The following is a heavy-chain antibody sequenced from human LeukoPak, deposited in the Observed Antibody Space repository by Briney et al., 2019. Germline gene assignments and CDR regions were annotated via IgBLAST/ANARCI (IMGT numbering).Heavy chain of an antibody. J-gene: IGHJ1*01. Sequence: VASVKVSCKASGYTFTSYDINWVRQATGQGLEWMGWMNPNSGNTGYAQKFQGRVTITRNTSISTAYMELSSLRSEDTAVYYCARTPSGYCSSTGCRTFQHWGQGTLVTVSS. CDR2: MNPNSGNT. CDR3: ARTPSGYCSSTGCRTFQH. V-gene: IGHV1-8*03. D-gene: IGHD2-2*01. CDR1: GYTFTSYD.